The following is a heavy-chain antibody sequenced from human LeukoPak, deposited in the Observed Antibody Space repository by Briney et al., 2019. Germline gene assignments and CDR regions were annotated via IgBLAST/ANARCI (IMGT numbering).Heavy chain of an antibody. CDR2: ITPNADRT. Sequence: GGSLTLSCAASGFTYGSYGMSWLHQAPGKERQWVSFITPNADRTSYADSVEGRFTISRDNPRNTLYMQMNSLRDEDTAIYYCAIMHGYYDGSGYWVQWGQGTLVTVSS. D-gene: IGHD3-22*01. J-gene: IGHJ1*01. CDR1: GFTYGSYG. CDR3: AIMHGYYDGSGYWVQ. V-gene: IGHV3-23*01.